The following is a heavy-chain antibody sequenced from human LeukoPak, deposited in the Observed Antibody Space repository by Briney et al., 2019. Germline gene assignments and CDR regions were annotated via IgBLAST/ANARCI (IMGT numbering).Heavy chain of an antibody. CDR3: AKDRPAYYYGTGSYYIADYFDS. V-gene: IGHV3-23*01. D-gene: IGHD3-10*01. CDR1: GFTFSSYW. J-gene: IGHJ4*02. CDR2: ISGSGAST. Sequence: GGSLRLSCAASGFTFSSYWMSWVRQAPGKGLEWVSTISGSGASTYYADSVKGRFTISRDNSKETLYLQMNSLRGDDTAVYYCAKDRPAYYYGTGSYYIADYFDSWGQGTLVAVSS.